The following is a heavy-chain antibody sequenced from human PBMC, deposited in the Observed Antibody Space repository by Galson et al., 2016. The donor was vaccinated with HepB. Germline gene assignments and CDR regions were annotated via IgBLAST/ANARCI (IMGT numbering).Heavy chain of an antibody. CDR1: GFTFSTYS. V-gene: IGHV3-23*01. CDR3: AKSSCGGECYYRMDV. J-gene: IGHJ6*02. CDR2: ISGTGGRT. Sequence: SLRLSCAASGFTFSTYSMTWVRQAPGKGLEWVSAISGTGGRTHYADSVKGRFSISRDGSKNTLYLQLNTLRLDDTAVYYCAKSSCGGECYYRMDVWGQGTTVTVSS. D-gene: IGHD2-21*01.